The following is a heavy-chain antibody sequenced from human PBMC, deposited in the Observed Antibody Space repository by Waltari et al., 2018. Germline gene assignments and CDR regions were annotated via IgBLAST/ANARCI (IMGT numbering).Heavy chain of an antibody. D-gene: IGHD3-3*02. V-gene: IGHV4-61*02. CDR2: IYTSGST. J-gene: IGHJ5*02. Sequence: QLPESGPGLVKPSQTLSLTCTVSGGSISSGSYYWSWIRQPAGKGLEWIGRIYTSGSTNYNPSLKSRVTISVDTSKNQFSLKLSSVTAADTAVYYCARDLSPNWFDPWGQGTLVTVSS. CDR1: GGSISSGSYY. CDR3: ARDLSPNWFDP.